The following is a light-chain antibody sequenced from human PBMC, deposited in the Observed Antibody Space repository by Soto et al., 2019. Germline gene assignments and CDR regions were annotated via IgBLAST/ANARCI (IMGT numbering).Light chain of an antibody. Sequence: EIVMTQSPATLSVSPGERATLSCRASQSVSSDLAWYHQKPGQAPRLLIYDASNRATGIPARFSGSGSGTEFTLTISSLQSEDFAVYYCQQYNNWPPITFGQGTRREIK. J-gene: IGKJ5*01. CDR2: DAS. CDR3: QQYNNWPPIT. CDR1: QSVSSD. V-gene: IGKV3D-15*01.